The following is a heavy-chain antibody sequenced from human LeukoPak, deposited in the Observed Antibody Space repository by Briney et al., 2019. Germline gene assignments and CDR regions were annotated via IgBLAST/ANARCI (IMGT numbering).Heavy chain of an antibody. V-gene: IGHV5-51*01. D-gene: IGHD3-10*01. J-gene: IGHJ4*02. CDR1: GYNFTSYW. CDR2: IYPGDSDT. CDR3: ARQGITMVRGVTITGFDY. Sequence: GESLKISCKGFGYNFTSYWIAWVRQMPGKGLEWMGIIYPGDSDTRYSPSFQGQATISADKSISTAYLQWSSLKASDTAMYYCARQGITMVRGVTITGFDYWGQGTLVTVSS.